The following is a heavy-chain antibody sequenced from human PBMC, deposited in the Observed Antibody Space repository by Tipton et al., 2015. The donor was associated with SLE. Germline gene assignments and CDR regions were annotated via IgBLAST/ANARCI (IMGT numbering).Heavy chain of an antibody. D-gene: IGHD3-10*01. CDR2: IYPSDSDS. CDR1: AYIFANSW. Sequence: VQLVQSGAEVKKPGESLKISCKGSAYIFANSWIVWVRQMPGKGLEWMGIIYPSDSDSRYSPSFQGQVTISADQSLSTAYLQWSSLKASDTAMYFCVRHRSVRGRSAFDTWGQGTMVTVSS. J-gene: IGHJ3*02. V-gene: IGHV5-51*01. CDR3: VRHRSVRGRSAFDT.